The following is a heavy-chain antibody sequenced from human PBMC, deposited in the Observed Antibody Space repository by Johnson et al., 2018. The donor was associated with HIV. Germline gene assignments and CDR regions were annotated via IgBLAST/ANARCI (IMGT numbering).Heavy chain of an antibody. CDR2: IYSGGTT. CDR3: AREPLAGAYGDWPDAFDI. V-gene: IGHV3-53*01. CDR1: GFTVSSSY. Sequence: VQLVESGGGLIQPGGSLRLSCAASGFTVSSSYMSWVRQAPGKGLEWGSIIYSGGTTYYADSVKGRFTLSRDNSKNTLYLQMNSLRTEDTAVYYCAREPLAGAYGDWPDAFDIWGQGTLVTVSS. D-gene: IGHD2-21*02. J-gene: IGHJ3*02.